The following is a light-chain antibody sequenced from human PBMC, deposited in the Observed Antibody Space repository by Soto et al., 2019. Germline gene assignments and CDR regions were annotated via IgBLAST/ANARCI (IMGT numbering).Light chain of an antibody. V-gene: IGKV3-15*01. CDR2: GAS. J-gene: IGKJ1*01. CDR3: QEYDNWPPEGT. CDR1: QSVSIN. Sequence: TVLTQSPGTLSVSPGERASLSCRASQSVSINLAWYQQKPGQAPRLLIYGASTRATGIPARFSGSGSGKEFTLSINSLQSEDFAVYYCQEYDNWPPEGTFGQGTKVDIK.